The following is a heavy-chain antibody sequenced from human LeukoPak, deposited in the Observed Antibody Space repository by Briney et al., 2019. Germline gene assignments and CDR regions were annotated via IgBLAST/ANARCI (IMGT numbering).Heavy chain of an antibody. CDR3: ARLPGGPYYYDSSGPFDY. Sequence: GESLKISCKASGYSFTTYWIAWVRQMPGKGLEWMGIIYPGDSDTRYSPSFQGQVTISADKPISTAYLQWSSLKASDTAMYYCARLPGGPYYYDSSGPFDYWGQGTLVTVSS. J-gene: IGHJ4*02. CDR1: GYSFTTYW. CDR2: IYPGDSDT. V-gene: IGHV5-51*01. D-gene: IGHD3-22*01.